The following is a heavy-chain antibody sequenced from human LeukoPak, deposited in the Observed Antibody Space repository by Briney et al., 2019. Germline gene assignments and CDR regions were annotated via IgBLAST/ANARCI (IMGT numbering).Heavy chain of an antibody. CDR2: INQDGSEK. CDR1: GFTFSSYW. V-gene: IGHV3-7*01. Sequence: GGSLRLSCAASGFTFSSYWMSWVRQAPGKGLEWVANINQDGSEKYYVGSVKGRFTISRDNTKNSLYLQMNSLRAEDAAVYYCARDGRGGYLDVWGKGTTVTVSS. D-gene: IGHD1-14*01. CDR3: ARDGRGGYLDV. J-gene: IGHJ6*03.